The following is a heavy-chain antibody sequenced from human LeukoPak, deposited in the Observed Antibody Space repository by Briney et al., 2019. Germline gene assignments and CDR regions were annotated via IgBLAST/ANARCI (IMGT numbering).Heavy chain of an antibody. V-gene: IGHV3-7*01. CDR3: AREWQGGIAAAGTRIEGDY. CDR1: GFSVSGYW. D-gene: IGHD6-13*01. CDR2: IKQDGSEK. J-gene: IGHJ4*02. Sequence: PGASLRLSCAVSGFSVSGYWMTWVRQAPGKGLEWVAHIKQDGSEKNYVDSVKGRFTISRDNAENSLFLQMNSLRVEATAVYYCAREWQGGIAAAGTRIEGDYWGQGTLVAVSS.